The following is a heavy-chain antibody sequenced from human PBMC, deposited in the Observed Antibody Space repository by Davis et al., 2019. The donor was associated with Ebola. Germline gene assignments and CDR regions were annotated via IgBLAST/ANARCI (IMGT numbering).Heavy chain of an antibody. CDR1: GYAFPSYA. CDR3: ARGLCGRVFCIPDELDY. Sequence: AASVKVSCKASGYAFPSYAINWVRQAPGQGLEWMGWINTKTGHPTYAQGFEGRFVFSMDTSVNTAYLQISSLKSEDAAIYYCARGLCGRVFCIPDELDYWGQGTLVTVSS. D-gene: IGHD2-15*01. V-gene: IGHV7-4-1*02. CDR2: INTKTGHP. J-gene: IGHJ4*02.